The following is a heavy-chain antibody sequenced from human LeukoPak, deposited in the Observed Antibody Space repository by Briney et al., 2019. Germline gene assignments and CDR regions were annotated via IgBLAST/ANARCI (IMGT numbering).Heavy chain of an antibody. Sequence: GGSLRLSCAASGFTFSSYAMSWVRQAPGKGLEWVSAFSGSGGSTYYADSVKGRFTISRDNSKNTLYLQMNSLRAEDTAVYYCAKDPYTAMAPYYFDYWGQGTLVTVSS. CDR2: FSGSGGST. J-gene: IGHJ4*02. D-gene: IGHD5-18*01. CDR1: GFTFSSYA. V-gene: IGHV3-23*01. CDR3: AKDPYTAMAPYYFDY.